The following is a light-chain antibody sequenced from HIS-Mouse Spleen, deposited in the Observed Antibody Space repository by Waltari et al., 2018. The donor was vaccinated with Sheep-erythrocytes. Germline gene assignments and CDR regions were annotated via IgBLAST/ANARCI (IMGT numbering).Light chain of an antibody. CDR2: DVR. CDR3: CSYAGSYNHV. V-gene: IGLV2-11*01. CDR1: SSDVGGYHS. Sequence: QSALTQPRSVSGSPGQSVTISCTGTSSDVGGYHSVSWYQQSPGKAPKLMIYDVRKRPSGVPDRFSGSKSGNTASLTISGLQAEDEADYYCCSYAGSYNHVFATGTKVTVL. J-gene: IGLJ1*01.